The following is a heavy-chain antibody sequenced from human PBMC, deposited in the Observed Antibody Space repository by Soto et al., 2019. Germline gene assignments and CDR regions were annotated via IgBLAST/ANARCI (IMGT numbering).Heavy chain of an antibody. V-gene: IGHV3-48*01. J-gene: IGHJ4*02. CDR3: ARSSVRGYSGYDDNFDY. CDR1: GFTFSSYS. CDR2: ISSSSSTI. D-gene: IGHD5-12*01. Sequence: GGSLRLSCAASGFTFSSYSMNWVRQAPGKGLEWVSYISSSSSTIYYADSVKGRFTISRDNAKNSLYLQMNNLRAEDTAVYYCARSSVRGYSGYDDNFDYWGQGTLVTVSS.